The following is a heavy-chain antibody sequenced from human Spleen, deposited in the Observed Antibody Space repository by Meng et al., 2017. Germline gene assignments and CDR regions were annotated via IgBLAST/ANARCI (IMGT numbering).Heavy chain of an antibody. J-gene: IGHJ4*02. D-gene: IGHD3-3*01. CDR2: IYHSGNT. CDR3: AVKDYTFWSGYSSYY. V-gene: IGHV4-4*02. Sequence: QVQLQESGPGLVKPSGSLSLTGAVSGGSISSSNWWSWFRQPPGKGLEWSGDIYHSGNTNYNPSLNSRVTISVDKSKNQFSLNLNSLTAADTAVYYCAVKDYTFWSGYSSYYWGQGTLVTVSS. CDR1: GGSISSSNW.